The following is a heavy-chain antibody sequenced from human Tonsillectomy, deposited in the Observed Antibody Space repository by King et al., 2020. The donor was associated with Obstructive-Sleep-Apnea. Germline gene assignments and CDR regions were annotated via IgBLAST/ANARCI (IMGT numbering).Heavy chain of an antibody. CDR2: IFYSGST. Sequence: VQLQESGPGLVKPSETLSLNCTVSGASISSGYYYWSWIRQPPGKGLEWIGYIFYSGSTYCNPSLKSRVAISVDTSKNQFSLKLSSVTAADTAVYYCAREYYRSGTYYGYWFDPWGQGTLVTVSS. CDR3: AREYYRSGTYYGYWFDP. V-gene: IGHV4-30-4*01. CDR1: GASISSGYYY. J-gene: IGHJ5*02. D-gene: IGHD3-10*01.